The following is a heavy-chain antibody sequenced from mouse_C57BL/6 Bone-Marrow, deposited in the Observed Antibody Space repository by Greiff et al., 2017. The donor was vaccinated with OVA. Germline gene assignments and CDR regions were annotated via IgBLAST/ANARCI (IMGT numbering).Heavy chain of an antibody. Sequence: EVQLVEPGGGLVQPGASLKLSCESNEYEFPSYDMPWVRKTPEKRLELVAAINSDGGSTNYPDTMERRFIISRDNTKKTLYLQVSSLRSEDTALYYCARHALTGAWFAYWGKGTLVTVSA. V-gene: IGHV5-2*01. CDR2: INSDGGST. CDR1: EYEFPSYD. CDR3: ARHALTGAWFAY. J-gene: IGHJ3*01. D-gene: IGHD4-1*01.